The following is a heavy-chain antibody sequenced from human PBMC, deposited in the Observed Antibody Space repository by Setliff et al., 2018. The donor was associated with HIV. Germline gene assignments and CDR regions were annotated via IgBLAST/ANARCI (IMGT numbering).Heavy chain of an antibody. Sequence: GGSLRLSCEGSGFTLSVYGMHWVRQAPGKGLEWVAYISYSGSAIHYADSVKGRFTISRDNAKNSLYLQMNSLRAEDTAVYYCARDRVVGATLDPLDLWGQGTMVTVSS. CDR1: GFTLSVYG. D-gene: IGHD1-26*01. CDR3: ARDRVVGATLDPLDL. CDR2: ISYSGSAI. J-gene: IGHJ3*01. V-gene: IGHV3-48*04.